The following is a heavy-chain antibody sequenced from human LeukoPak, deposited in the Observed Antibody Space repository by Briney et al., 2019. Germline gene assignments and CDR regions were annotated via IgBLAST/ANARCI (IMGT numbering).Heavy chain of an antibody. V-gene: IGHV4-39*01. J-gene: IGHJ5*02. Sequence: SETMSLTCTVSGGSISSSSYYWGWIRQPPGKGLEWIGTISYSGSTYYNPSLKSRVIISVDTSKNQFSLKVSSVTAADTAVYYCARLSRVAGRLNGIDPWGQGILVTVSS. CDR1: GGSISSSSYY. D-gene: IGHD6-19*01. CDR2: ISYSGST. CDR3: ARLSRVAGRLNGIDP.